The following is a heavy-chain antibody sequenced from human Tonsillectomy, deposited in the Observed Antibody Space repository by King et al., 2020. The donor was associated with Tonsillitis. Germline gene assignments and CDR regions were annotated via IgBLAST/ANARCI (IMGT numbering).Heavy chain of an antibody. V-gene: IGHV3-7*01. CDR2: IKQDGSAK. CDR1: GFSFTTYW. CDR3: ARDRGTAIPYYFYGLAV. J-gene: IGHJ6*02. Sequence: VQLVESGGGLVQPGGSLRLSCAASGFSFTTYWMSWVRQAPGKGPEWVANIKQDGSAKYYVDSVKGRFTISRDNAKNSLYLQMNSLRAEDTAVYYCARDRGTAIPYYFYGLAVWGQGTTVTVSS. D-gene: IGHD5-18*01.